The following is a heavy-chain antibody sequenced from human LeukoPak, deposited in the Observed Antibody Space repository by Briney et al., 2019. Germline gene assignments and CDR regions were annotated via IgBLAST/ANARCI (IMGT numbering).Heavy chain of an antibody. V-gene: IGHV4-59*01. CDR2: IYHSGHT. J-gene: IGHJ6*03. CDR3: ARGVPVNGVAPGTYYYCYYMDV. CDR1: ACSISSFY. Sequence: PSETLSLTCTVSACSISSFYWSWVRQPPGKGLEWIGYIYHSGHTSYNPSLKSRVTISVDTSKDHFALNVTSVTAADTAVYYCARGVPVNGVAPGTYYYCYYMDVWGKGTTVTVSS. D-gene: IGHD3-3*01.